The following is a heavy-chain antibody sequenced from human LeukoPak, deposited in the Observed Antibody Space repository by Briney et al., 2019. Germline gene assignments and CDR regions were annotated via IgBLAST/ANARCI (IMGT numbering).Heavy chain of an antibody. CDR2: IGGGDT. CDR3: AKDGQAFNSMYDYFDS. CDR1: GFTFRNFA. D-gene: IGHD2-8*01. V-gene: IGHV3-23*01. Sequence: GGSLRLSCSASGFTFRNFAISWVRQAPGKGLEWVSSIGGGDTHYADSVKGRFTISRDDSRSTVDLQMSSLRAEDTAVYYCAKDGQAFNSMYDYFDSWGQGTLVTVSS. J-gene: IGHJ4*02.